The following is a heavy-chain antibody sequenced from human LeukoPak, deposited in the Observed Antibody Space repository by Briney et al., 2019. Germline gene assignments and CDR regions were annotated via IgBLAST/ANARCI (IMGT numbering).Heavy chain of an antibody. CDR3: ARETRDGIAAAGNPFDY. CDR1: GFTFSSYA. V-gene: IGHV3-23*01. Sequence: PGGSLRLSCAASGFTFSSYAMSWVRQAPGKGLEWVSAISGSGGSTYYADSVKGRFTISRDNAKNSLYLQMNSLRAEDTAVYYCARETRDGIAAAGNPFDYWGQGTLVTVSS. D-gene: IGHD6-13*01. J-gene: IGHJ4*02. CDR2: ISGSGGST.